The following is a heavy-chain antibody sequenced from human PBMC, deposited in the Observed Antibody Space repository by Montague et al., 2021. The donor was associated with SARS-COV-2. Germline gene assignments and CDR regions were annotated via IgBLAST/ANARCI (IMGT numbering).Heavy chain of an antibody. CDR2: IYTSGST. J-gene: IGHJ5*02. CDR1: GGSISSYY. D-gene: IGHD2-2*01. V-gene: IGHV4-4*07. CDR3: ARDVGVPLAPPYSWFDP. Sequence: SETLSLTCSVSGGSISSYYWSWIRQPAGKGLEWIGRIYTSGSTNFNPSLKSRVTMSVDTSKNQFSLKLSSVTDADTAVYYRARDVGVPLAPPYSWFDPWGQGTLVTVSS.